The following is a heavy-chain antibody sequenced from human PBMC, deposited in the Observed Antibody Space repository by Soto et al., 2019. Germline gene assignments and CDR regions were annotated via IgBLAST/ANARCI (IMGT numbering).Heavy chain of an antibody. CDR1: GFTFSDYY. V-gene: IGHV3-11*01. CDR3: ARDAAAGRPLQAY. J-gene: IGHJ4*02. Sequence: GGSLRLSCAASGFTFSDYYMSWIRQAPGKGLEWVSYISSSGSTIYYADSVKGQFTISRDNAKNSLYLQMNSLRAEDTAVYYCARDAAAGRPLQAYWGQGTLVTVSS. D-gene: IGHD6-13*01. CDR2: ISSSGSTI.